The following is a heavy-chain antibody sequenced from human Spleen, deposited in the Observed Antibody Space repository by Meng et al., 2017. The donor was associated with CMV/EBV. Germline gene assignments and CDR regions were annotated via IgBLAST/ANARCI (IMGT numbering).Heavy chain of an antibody. J-gene: IGHJ3*02. D-gene: IGHD6-6*01. CDR1: GFTFSNFA. CDR2: IYTSGSST. V-gene: IGHV3-23*03. CDR3: ARDNGLSYSGSSVAFDM. Sequence: GGSLRLSCAASGFTFSNFAMNWVRQAPGRGLEWVSVIYTSGSSTYYANSVKGRFTISRDNSKNTLYLHMDSLRAEDTAVYYCARDNGLSYSGSSVAFDMWGQGTMVTVSS.